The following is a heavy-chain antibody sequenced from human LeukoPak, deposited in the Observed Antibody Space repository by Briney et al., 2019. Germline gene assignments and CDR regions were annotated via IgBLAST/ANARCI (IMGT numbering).Heavy chain of an antibody. J-gene: IGHJ4*02. Sequence: SETLSLTCAVSGYSIINNNYWGWIRQPPGKGLEWIGHIYHGGSSYYNPSLKSRVTISVDTSKNQFSVELNSVTAADTAVYYCARTSLTGILHDFDHWGQGTLVTVSS. CDR3: ARTSLTGILHDFDH. CDR1: GYSIINNNY. D-gene: IGHD3-9*01. CDR2: IYHGGSS. V-gene: IGHV4-38-2*01.